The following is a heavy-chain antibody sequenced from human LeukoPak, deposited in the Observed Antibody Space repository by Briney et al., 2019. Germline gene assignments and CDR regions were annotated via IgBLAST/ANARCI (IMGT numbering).Heavy chain of an antibody. Sequence: GGSLRLSCAASGFTFSSYGIHWVRQAPGKGLEWVAFIRYDGSNKYHADSVKGRFTISRDNAKNSLYLQMNSLRAEDTAVYYCARDRTGTSYYYMDVWGKGTTVTVSS. CDR2: IRYDGSNK. CDR3: ARDRTGTSYYYMDV. J-gene: IGHJ6*03. CDR1: GFTFSSYG. V-gene: IGHV3-30*02. D-gene: IGHD1-7*01.